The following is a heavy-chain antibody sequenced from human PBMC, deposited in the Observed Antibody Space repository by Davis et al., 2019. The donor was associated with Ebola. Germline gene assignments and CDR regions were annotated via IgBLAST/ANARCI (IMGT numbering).Heavy chain of an antibody. CDR3: ARQSTTSWDS. V-gene: IGHV5-51*01. Sequence: GESLKISCKGSGDSFTNYWVGWVRQMPGKGLEWTGFIFPDDSDATYSPSFQGQVTFSVDKSIRTAYLHWNSLKASDTATYYCARQSTTSWDSWGQGTLVTVSS. CDR2: IFPDDSDA. CDR1: GDSFTNYW. J-gene: IGHJ4*02. D-gene: IGHD2-2*01.